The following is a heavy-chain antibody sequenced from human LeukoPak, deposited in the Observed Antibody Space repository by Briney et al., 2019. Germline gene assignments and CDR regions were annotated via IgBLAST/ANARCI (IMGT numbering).Heavy chain of an antibody. J-gene: IGHJ4*02. CDR2: IYYSGST. Sequence: PSETLSLTCTVSGGSISSYYWSWIRQPPGKGLEWIGYIYYSGSTNYNPSLKSRVTISVDTSKNQFSLKLSSVTAADTAVYYCASGAGSGSYQSFDYWGQGTLVTVSS. CDR3: ASGAGSGSYQSFDY. V-gene: IGHV4-59*01. D-gene: IGHD1-26*01. CDR1: GGSISSYY.